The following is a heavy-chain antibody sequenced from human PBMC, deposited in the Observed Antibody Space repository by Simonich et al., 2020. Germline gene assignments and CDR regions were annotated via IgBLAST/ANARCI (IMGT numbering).Heavy chain of an antibody. D-gene: IGHD6-6*01. V-gene: IGHV1-69-2*01. CDR3: ATGFEYSSSSWAFDI. J-gene: IGHJ3*02. Sequence: EVQLVQSGAEVKKPGATVKISCKVSGYTFTDYYMHWVQQAHGKGMRGSGLVHPEEGATIYAEKFQGRVTITADTSTDTAYMELSSLRSEDTAVYYCATGFEYSSSSWAFDIWGQGTMVTVSS. CDR2: VHPEEGAT. CDR1: GYTFTDYY.